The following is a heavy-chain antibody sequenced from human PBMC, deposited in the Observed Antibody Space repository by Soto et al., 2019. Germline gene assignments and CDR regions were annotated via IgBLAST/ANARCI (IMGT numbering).Heavy chain of an antibody. V-gene: IGHV4-31*03. CDR3: ARDSRFRLDGMDV. D-gene: IGHD3-10*01. J-gene: IGHJ6*02. CDR1: GGSISSGGYY. CDR2: IYYSGST. Sequence: SETLSLTCTVSGGSISSGGYYWSWIRQHPGKGLEWIGYIYYSGSTYYNPSLKSRVTISVDTSKNQFSLKLSSVTAADTAVYYCARDSRFRLDGMDVWGQGTTVTVSS.